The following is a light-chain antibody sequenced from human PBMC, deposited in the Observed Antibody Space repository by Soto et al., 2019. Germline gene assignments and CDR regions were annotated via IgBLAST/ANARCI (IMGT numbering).Light chain of an antibody. V-gene: IGKV1-9*01. J-gene: IGKJ2*01. CDR3: QQLNTYPYT. CDR2: AAS. CDR1: QGITSN. Sequence: EIELTQSPCFLSASAGDRVTITCRASQGITSNLAWYQQKPGKAPKLLIYAASTWQSGVPSRFSGSGSGTEFTLTISRLQPEDFATYYCQQLNTYPYTFGQGTKLDIK.